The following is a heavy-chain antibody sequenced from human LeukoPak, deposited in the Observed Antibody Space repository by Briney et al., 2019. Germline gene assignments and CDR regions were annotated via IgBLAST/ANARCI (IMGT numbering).Heavy chain of an antibody. J-gene: IGHJ4*02. CDR2: TYSSGTT. D-gene: IGHD6-6*01. V-gene: IGHV3-53*01. CDR3: AREPTYSGSLDY. Sequence: GGSLRLSCAASGFTFSSNYMSWVRQAPGKGLEYISVTYSSGTTYYADSVRDRFTISRDNPRNTLYLQMNSLRPEDTAVYYCAREPTYSGSLDYWGQGTLVTVSS. CDR1: GFTFSSNY.